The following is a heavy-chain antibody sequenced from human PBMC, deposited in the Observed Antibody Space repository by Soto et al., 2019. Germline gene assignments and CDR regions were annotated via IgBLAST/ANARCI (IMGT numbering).Heavy chain of an antibody. CDR3: ATDNGGTSCRDKYDYYDD. CDR2: ISGSGGST. V-gene: IGHV3-23*01. CDR1: GFTFSSYA. Sequence: GGSLRLSCTASGFTFSSYAMSGVRQAPGKGLEWVSAISGSGGSTYYADSVKGRFTISRDNSKNTLYLKMSLLRAEDTAVYYCATDNGGTSCRDKYDYYDDWGQGALVTVSP. D-gene: IGHD2-2*01. J-gene: IGHJ4*02.